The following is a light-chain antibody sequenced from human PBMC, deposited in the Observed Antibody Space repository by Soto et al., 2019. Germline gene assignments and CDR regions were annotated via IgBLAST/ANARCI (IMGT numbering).Light chain of an antibody. CDR3: QVWDISTDHYV. Sequence: SYELTQPPSVSVAPEKTARITCGGNNIGSKRVHWYRQKPGQAPVLVIYYDSDRPSGIPERFSGSNSGTTATLTISRVEAGEEADYYCQVWDISTDHYVFGTGTKVTVL. V-gene: IGLV3-21*04. CDR1: NIGSKR. J-gene: IGLJ1*01. CDR2: YDS.